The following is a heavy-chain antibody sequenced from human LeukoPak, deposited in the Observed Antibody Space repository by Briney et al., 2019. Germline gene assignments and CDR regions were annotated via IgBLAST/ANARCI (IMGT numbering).Heavy chain of an antibody. V-gene: IGHV1-69*05. CDR1: GGTFSNYA. J-gene: IGHJ4*02. CDR2: TIPIFGTA. Sequence: SVKVSCKASGGTFSNYAINWVRQAPGQGLEWMGGTIPIFGTANYAPKFQGRVTITTDESTSTAYMELSSLRSEDTAVYYCARVFARGGEISGSYYYYWGQGTLVTVSS. CDR3: ARVFARGGEISGSYYYY. D-gene: IGHD1-26*01.